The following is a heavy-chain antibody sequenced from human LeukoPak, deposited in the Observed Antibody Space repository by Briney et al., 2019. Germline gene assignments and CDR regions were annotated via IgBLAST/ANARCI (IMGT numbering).Heavy chain of an antibody. CDR1: VGSISSYY. V-gene: IGHV4-59*01. J-gene: IGHJ4*02. Sequence: SETLSLTCTVSVGSISSYYWSWIRQPPGKGLEWIGYIYYSGSTNYNPSLKSRVTISVDTSKNQFSLKLSSVTAADTAVYYCAAHVAVAGTGMDYWGQGTLVTVSS. CDR2: IYYSGST. D-gene: IGHD6-19*01. CDR3: AAHVAVAGTGMDY.